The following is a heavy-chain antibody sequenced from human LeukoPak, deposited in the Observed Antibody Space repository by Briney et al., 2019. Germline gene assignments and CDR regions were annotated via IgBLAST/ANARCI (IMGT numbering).Heavy chain of an antibody. Sequence: ASVKVSCKASGYTFTSYAVNWVRQAPGQGLEWMGWINPNSGGTNYAQKFQGRVTMTRDTSISTAYMELSRLRSDDTAVYYCARDRGNWNDNLWFDPWGQGTLVTVSS. CDR1: GYTFTSYA. CDR2: INPNSGGT. V-gene: IGHV1-2*02. D-gene: IGHD1-1*01. J-gene: IGHJ5*02. CDR3: ARDRGNWNDNLWFDP.